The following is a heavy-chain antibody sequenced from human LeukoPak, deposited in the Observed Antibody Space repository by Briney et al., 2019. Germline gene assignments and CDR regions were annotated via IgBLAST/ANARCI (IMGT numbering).Heavy chain of an antibody. Sequence: ASVKVSCKASGYTFTGYYMHWVRQAPGQGLEWMGWINPNSGGTNYAQKFQGRVTMTRDTSISTAYMELSRLRSDDTAVYYCARGVLRRRDMVRGVHDYWGQGTLVTVSS. V-gene: IGHV1-2*02. CDR3: ARGVLRRRDMVRGVHDY. CDR1: GYTFTGYY. D-gene: IGHD3-10*01. J-gene: IGHJ4*02. CDR2: INPNSGGT.